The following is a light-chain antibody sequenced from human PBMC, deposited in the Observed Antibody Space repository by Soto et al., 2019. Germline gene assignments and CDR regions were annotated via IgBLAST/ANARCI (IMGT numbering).Light chain of an antibody. CDR3: CSYAGSHYVV. V-gene: IGLV2-11*01. CDR2: DVS. Sequence: QSALTQPRSVSGSPGQSVTISCTGTSSDVGGYNYVSWYQQHPGKAPKLMIYDVSKRPSGVPDRFSGSKSGNTASLTSSGLQAEDEADYYCCSYAGSHYVVFGGGTKLTVL. CDR1: SSDVGGYNY. J-gene: IGLJ2*01.